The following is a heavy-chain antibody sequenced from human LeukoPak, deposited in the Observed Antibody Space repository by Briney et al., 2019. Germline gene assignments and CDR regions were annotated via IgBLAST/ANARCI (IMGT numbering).Heavy chain of an antibody. CDR3: ARGNYGGNSNWFDP. V-gene: IGHV3-21*01. Sequence: GGSLRLSCAASGFTFSSYSMNWVRQAPGKGLEWVSSISSSSSYIYYADSVKGRFTISRDNAKNSLYLQMNSLRAEDTAVYYCARGNYGGNSNWFDPWGQGTLVTVSS. J-gene: IGHJ5*02. D-gene: IGHD4-23*01. CDR2: ISSSSSYI. CDR1: GFTFSSYS.